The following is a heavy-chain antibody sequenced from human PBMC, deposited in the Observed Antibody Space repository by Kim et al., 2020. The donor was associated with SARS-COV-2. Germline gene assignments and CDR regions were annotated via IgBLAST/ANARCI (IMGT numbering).Heavy chain of an antibody. J-gene: IGHJ5*02. CDR1: GYSFTSYW. V-gene: IGHV5-10-1*01. CDR3: ARHDGGDYGGNSAGWFDP. CDR2: IDPSDSYT. Sequence: GESLKISCKGSGYSFTSYWISWVRQMPGKGLEWMGRIDPSDSYTNYSPSFQGHVTISADKSISTAYLQWSSLKASDTAMYYCARHDGGDYGGNSAGWFDPWGQGTLVTISS. D-gene: IGHD4-17*01.